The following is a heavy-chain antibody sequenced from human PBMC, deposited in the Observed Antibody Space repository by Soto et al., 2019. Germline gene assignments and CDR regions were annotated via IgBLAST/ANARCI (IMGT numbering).Heavy chain of an antibody. V-gene: IGHV1-2*02. CDR3: ARVLELLVGYYYYGMDV. CDR1: GYTFTGYY. D-gene: IGHD1-7*01. CDR2: INPNSGGT. Sequence: ASVKVSCKASGYTFTGYYMHWVRQAPGQGLEWMGWINPNSGGTNYAQKFQGRVTMTRDTSISTAYMELSRLRSDDTAVYYCARVLELLVGYYYYGMDVWGQGTTVTVSS. J-gene: IGHJ6*02.